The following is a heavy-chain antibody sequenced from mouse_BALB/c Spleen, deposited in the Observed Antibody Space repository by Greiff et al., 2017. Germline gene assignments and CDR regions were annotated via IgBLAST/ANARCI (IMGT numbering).Heavy chain of an antibody. D-gene: IGHD1-1*01. CDR2: IDPENGNT. J-gene: IGHJ2*01. CDR1: GFNFQDYY. Sequence: EVQLQQSGAELVRPGALVKLSCKASGFNFQDYYMHWVKQKPEQGLEWIGWIDPENGNTRYDPKFQGKDRITADTSSNTDYLQLSSLTSEDTAVYYCARGFYYSYYFDYWGQGTTLTVSS. V-gene: IGHV14-1*02. CDR3: ARGFYYSYYFDY.